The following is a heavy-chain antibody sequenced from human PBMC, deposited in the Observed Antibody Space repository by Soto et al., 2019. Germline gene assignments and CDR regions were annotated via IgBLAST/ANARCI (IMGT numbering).Heavy chain of an antibody. Sequence: QVQLVQSGAEVKKPGASVKVSCKASGYTFTSYGISWVRQAPGQGLEWMGWISAYNGNTNSAQKLQGRVTMTTDTSTSTAYMELRSLRSDDTAVYYCAKDRGGGYCSGGSCPNRFDYWGQGTLVTVSS. D-gene: IGHD2-15*01. CDR1: GYTFTSYG. CDR3: AKDRGGGYCSGGSCPNRFDY. V-gene: IGHV1-18*01. CDR2: ISAYNGNT. J-gene: IGHJ4*02.